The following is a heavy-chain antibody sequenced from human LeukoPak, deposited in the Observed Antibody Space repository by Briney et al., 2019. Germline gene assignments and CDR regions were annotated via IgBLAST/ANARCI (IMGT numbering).Heavy chain of an antibody. CDR3: AGHKYYNFWGSFNWFDP. V-gene: IGHV4-39*01. Sequence: SETLSLTCFVSGASIINNNYYWAWIRQPPGTGLEWIGSVYHSGSTSYNPSLKSRVTMSVDTSKNHFTLKLNSVTAADTAVYSCAGHKYYNFWGSFNWFDPWGQGILVTVSS. CDR1: GASIINNNYY. D-gene: IGHD3-3*01. CDR2: VYHSGST. J-gene: IGHJ5*02.